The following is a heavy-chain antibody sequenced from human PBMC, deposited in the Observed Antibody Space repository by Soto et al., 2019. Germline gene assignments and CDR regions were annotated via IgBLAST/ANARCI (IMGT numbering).Heavy chain of an antibody. CDR1: GYTFTSYG. Sequence: ASVKVSCKTSGYTFTSYGASWVRQAPGQRLEKMGGIIPIFGTANYAQKFQGRVTITADESTSTAYMELSSLRSEDTAVYYCARGNHRWLQLWYFDLWGRGTLVTVSS. D-gene: IGHD5-12*01. CDR2: IIPIFGTA. CDR3: ARGNHRWLQLWYFDL. V-gene: IGHV1-69*13. J-gene: IGHJ2*01.